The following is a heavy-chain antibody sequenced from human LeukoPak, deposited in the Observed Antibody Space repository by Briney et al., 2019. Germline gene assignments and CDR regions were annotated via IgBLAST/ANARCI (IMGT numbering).Heavy chain of an antibody. CDR3: ARHTACSDISSWLDP. CDR2: IYAGDSQT. CDR1: GYSFTDYW. V-gene: IGHV5-51*01. D-gene: IGHD2-15*01. Sequence: GESLKISCKGSGYSFTDYWIAWVRQMPGKGLEWVGIIYAGDSQTRYSPSFQGQVTISADKSINTAYLQWSSLKASDTAMYYCARHTACSDISSWLDPWGQGTLLTVSS. J-gene: IGHJ5*02.